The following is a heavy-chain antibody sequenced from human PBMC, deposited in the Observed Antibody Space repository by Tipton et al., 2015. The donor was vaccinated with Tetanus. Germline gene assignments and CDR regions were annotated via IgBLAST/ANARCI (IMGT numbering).Heavy chain of an antibody. CDR1: GGSFSGYY. D-gene: IGHD3-16*02. Sequence: TLSLTCAVYGGSFSGYYWSWIRQPPGKGLEWIGEINHSGSTNYNPSLKSRVTISVDTSKTRFPLKLSYVTAADTAVYYCARGPLITFGGVIVRPLDYWGQGTLVTVSS. CDR3: ARGPLITFGGVIVRPLDY. J-gene: IGHJ4*02. V-gene: IGHV4-34*01. CDR2: INHSGST.